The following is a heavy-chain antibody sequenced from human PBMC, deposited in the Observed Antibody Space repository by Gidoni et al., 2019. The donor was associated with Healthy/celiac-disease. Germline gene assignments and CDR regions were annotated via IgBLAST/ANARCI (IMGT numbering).Heavy chain of an antibody. CDR3: ARDFTVLRYFDRSPLGFDY. CDR2: IWYDGSNK. Sequence: QVPLVESGGGVVQPGRSLRLSCAASVFSFSSHGMPWVRQDPGKGLEWVAVIWYDGSNKYYADSVKGRFTISRDNSKNTLYLQMNSLRAEDTAVYYCARDFTVLRYFDRSPLGFDYWGQGTLVTVSS. D-gene: IGHD3-9*01. J-gene: IGHJ4*02. CDR1: VFSFSSHG. V-gene: IGHV3-33*01.